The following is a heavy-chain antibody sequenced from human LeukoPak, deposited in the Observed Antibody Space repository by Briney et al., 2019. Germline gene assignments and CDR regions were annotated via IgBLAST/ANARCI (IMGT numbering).Heavy chain of an antibody. D-gene: IGHD1-14*01. V-gene: IGHV3-13*01. J-gene: IGHJ4*02. CDR1: GFTFDNND. Sequence: PGGSLRLSCEVSGFTFDNNDMHWVRQTTGKGLEWVSAMGSAGYTYYADSVRGRFTITRDNAKQSLYLQMNSLRVEDTAVYHCVRQPDSARYGFDYWGRGTQVTVSS. CDR2: MGSAGYT. CDR3: VRQPDSARYGFDY.